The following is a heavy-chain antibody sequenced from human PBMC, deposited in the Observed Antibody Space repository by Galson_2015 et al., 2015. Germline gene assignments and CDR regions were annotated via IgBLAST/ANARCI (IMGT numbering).Heavy chain of an antibody. V-gene: IGHV4-4*02. CDR3: ARKIDSATFSYLFDY. Sequence: ETLSLTCDVSGGSIHSRNWWSWVRQPPGKGLQWIGEIYHSGSVNYSPSLKGRVTMSVDKSKNQFSLNLRSVTAADTAVYYCARKIDSATFSYLFDYWGQGSLVTVSS. CDR1: GGSIHSRNW. D-gene: IGHD2/OR15-2a*01. J-gene: IGHJ4*02. CDR2: IYHSGSV.